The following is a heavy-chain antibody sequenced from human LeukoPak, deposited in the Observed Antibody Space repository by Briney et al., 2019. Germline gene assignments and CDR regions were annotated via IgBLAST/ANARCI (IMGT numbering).Heavy chain of an antibody. D-gene: IGHD6-25*01. V-gene: IGHV5-51*01. Sequence: GESLKISCKGSGYSFTSYWIGWVRQMPGKGLEWRGIIYPGDSDTRYSPSFQGQVTISADKSISTAYLQWSSLKASDTAMYYCARIGFYYYYYMDVWGKGTTVTVSS. J-gene: IGHJ6*03. CDR3: ARIGFYYYYYMDV. CDR1: GYSFTSYW. CDR2: IYPGDSDT.